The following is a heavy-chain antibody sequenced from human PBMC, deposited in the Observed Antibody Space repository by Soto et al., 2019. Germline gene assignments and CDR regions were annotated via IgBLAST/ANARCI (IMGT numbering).Heavy chain of an antibody. CDR1: GGSFSGYY. V-gene: IGHV4-34*01. D-gene: IGHD2-2*01. Sequence: SETLSLTCAVYGGSFSGYYWDWIRQPPGKGLEWIGEINPDGATNYTPSLRGRVTISIDTSRNQFSLKLSSVTAADTAVYYCALCQRTDYFLHYWREGALVTVHS. CDR2: INPDGAT. CDR3: ALCQRTDYFLHY. J-gene: IGHJ4*02.